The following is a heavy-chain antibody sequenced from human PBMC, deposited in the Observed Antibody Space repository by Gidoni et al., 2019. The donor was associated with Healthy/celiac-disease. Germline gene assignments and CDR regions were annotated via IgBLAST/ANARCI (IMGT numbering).Heavy chain of an antibody. D-gene: IGHD7-27*01. CDR2: IKSKTDGGTT. Sequence: PGKGLEWLGRIKSKTDGGTTDYAAPVKGRFTISRDDSKTTLYLQMNSLKTEDTAVYYCTTRLGWGFYYFDYWGQGTLVTVSS. J-gene: IGHJ4*02. V-gene: IGHV3-15*01. CDR3: TTRLGWGFYYFDY.